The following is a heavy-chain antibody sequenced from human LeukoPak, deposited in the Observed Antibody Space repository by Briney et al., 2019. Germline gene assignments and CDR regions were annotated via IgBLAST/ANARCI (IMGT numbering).Heavy chain of an antibody. Sequence: GGSLRLSCAASGFTFSSYAMSWVRQAPGEGLEWVSAISGSGGSTYYADSVKGRFTISRDNSKNTLYLQMNSLRAEDTAVYYCAKEERYSSGWDLDYWGQGTLVTVSS. J-gene: IGHJ4*02. CDR3: AKEERYSSGWDLDY. D-gene: IGHD6-19*01. CDR2: ISGSGGST. CDR1: GFTFSSYA. V-gene: IGHV3-23*01.